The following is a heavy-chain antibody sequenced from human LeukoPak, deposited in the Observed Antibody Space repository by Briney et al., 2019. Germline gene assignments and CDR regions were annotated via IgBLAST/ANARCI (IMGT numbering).Heavy chain of an antibody. CDR1: GFTFSDYC. CDR3: ARTIVVVTRRFDP. J-gene: IGHJ5*02. CDR2: ISSSGSTI. Sequence: GGSLRLSCAASGFTFSDYCMSWIRQAPGKGLEWVTYISSSGSTIYYADSVKGRFTISRDNAKNSLYLQMNSLRAEDTAVYYCARTIVVVTRRFDPWGQGTLVTVSS. D-gene: IGHD3-22*01. V-gene: IGHV3-11*04.